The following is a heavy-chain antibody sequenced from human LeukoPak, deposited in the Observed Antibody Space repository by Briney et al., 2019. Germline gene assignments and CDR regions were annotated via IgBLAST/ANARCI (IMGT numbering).Heavy chain of an antibody. CDR3: IRDEALWRLDY. V-gene: IGHV3-74*03. CDR1: GFTFSNHL. CDR2: IDESGSNA. D-gene: IGHD2-21*01. Sequence: PGGSLRLSCADSGFTFSNHLMHWVREDPGKRRLCVSRIDESGSNAMYADCVKGRFSISRDNAKNTVNLQMNGLRAEDTGVYYCIRDEALWRLDYWGQGTLVTVSS. J-gene: IGHJ4*02.